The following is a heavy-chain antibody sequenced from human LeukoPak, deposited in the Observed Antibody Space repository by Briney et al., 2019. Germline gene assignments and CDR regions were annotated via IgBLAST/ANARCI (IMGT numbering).Heavy chain of an antibody. V-gene: IGHV3-23*01. D-gene: IGHD3-22*01. CDR1: GFTFTTYA. J-gene: IGHJ5*02. CDR3: CKRPEDRHDSSGYYSNWFDP. CDR2: ISADGGRT. Sequence: GGSLRLSCAASGFTFTTYAMGWVRQAPGKGLEWVSGISADGGRTYYADSVKGRFTISRDNSKNTLYVQMNSLRAEDTAIYYCCKRPEDRHDSSGYYSNWFDPWGQGTLVTVSS.